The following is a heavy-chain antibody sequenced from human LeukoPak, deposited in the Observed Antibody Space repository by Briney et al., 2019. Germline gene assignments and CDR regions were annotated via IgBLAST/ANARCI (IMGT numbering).Heavy chain of an antibody. CDR1: GYTLTELS. Sequence: ASVKVSCKVSGYTLTELSMHWVRQAPGKGLEWMGGFDPEDGETTYAQKFQGRVTMTEDTSTDTAYMELSSLRSEDTAVYYCATGNWNDPSRPFDYWGQGTLVTVSS. CDR2: FDPEDGET. D-gene: IGHD1-1*01. CDR3: ATGNWNDPSRPFDY. V-gene: IGHV1-24*01. J-gene: IGHJ4*02.